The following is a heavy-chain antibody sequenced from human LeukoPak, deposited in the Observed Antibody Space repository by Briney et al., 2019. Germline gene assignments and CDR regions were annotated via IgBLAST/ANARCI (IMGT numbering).Heavy chain of an antibody. J-gene: IGHJ4*02. CDR1: GGSLSGYY. Sequence: SETLSLTCTVSGGSLSGYYWSWIRQPPGKGLEWIAYIYYSGSTNYNPSLKSRVTISIDTSKNQFSLKLSSVTAADTAVYYCARGNWEVITPDYWGQGTLVTVSS. V-gene: IGHV4-59*01. D-gene: IGHD3-22*01. CDR2: IYYSGST. CDR3: ARGNWEVITPDY.